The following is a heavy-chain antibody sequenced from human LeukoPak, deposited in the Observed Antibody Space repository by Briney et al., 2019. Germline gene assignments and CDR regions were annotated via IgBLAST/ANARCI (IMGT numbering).Heavy chain of an antibody. Sequence: PSETLSLTCAVYGGSFSVYYWSWIRQPPGKGLEWIGEINHSGSTNYNPSLKSRVTISVDTSKNQFSLKLTSVTAADTAVYYCARLGYCTDAVCPWGQGTLVTVSS. CDR1: GGSFSVYY. CDR3: ARLGYCTDAVCP. V-gene: IGHV4-34*01. D-gene: IGHD2-8*01. CDR2: INHSGST. J-gene: IGHJ5*02.